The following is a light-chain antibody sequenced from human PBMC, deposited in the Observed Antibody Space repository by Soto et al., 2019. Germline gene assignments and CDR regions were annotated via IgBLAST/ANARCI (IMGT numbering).Light chain of an antibody. V-gene: IGKV3-20*01. CDR2: AS. CDR3: QHYGTSAL. CDR1: QSVSDSY. J-gene: IGKJ3*01. Sequence: EIVLTQSPGTLFLSPGERATLSCRASQSVSDSYLAWYQQKPGQAPRLLIYASSRATGIPDGFSGSGSGTDFTLTISRLEPEDFAVYYCQHYGTSALFGPGTEVDIK.